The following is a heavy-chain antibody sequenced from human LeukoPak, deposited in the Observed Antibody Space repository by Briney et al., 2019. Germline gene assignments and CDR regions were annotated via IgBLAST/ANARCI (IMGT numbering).Heavy chain of an antibody. CDR1: GGTFSSYT. Sequence: SVKVSCKASGGTFSSYTISWVRQAPGQGLEWMGRIIPILGIANYAQKFQGRVTMTRNTSISTAYMELSSLRSEDTAVYYCARHFDYWGQGTLVTVSS. CDR2: IIPILGIA. J-gene: IGHJ4*02. CDR3: ARHFDY. V-gene: IGHV1-69*02.